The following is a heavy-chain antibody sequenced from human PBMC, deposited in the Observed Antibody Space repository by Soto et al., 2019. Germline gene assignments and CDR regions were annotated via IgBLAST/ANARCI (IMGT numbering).Heavy chain of an antibody. Sequence: EVQLVESGGGLVRPGVSLRLSCAASGFTFSSYWMHWVRQAPGKGLVWVSRMNEDGGTTDYADSVKGRFTISRDNATYTLYLTMNNLRVEDTAVYYCASDLSGRADVCGQGATVSVSS. J-gene: IGHJ6*02. CDR1: GFTFSSYW. CDR2: MNEDGGTT. D-gene: IGHD3-10*01. CDR3: ASDLSGRADV. V-gene: IGHV3-74*02.